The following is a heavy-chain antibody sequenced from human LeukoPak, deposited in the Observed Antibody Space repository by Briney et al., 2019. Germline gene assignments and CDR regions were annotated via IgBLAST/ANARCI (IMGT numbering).Heavy chain of an antibody. D-gene: IGHD2-21*01. V-gene: IGHV3-74*01. CDR1: GFTFSNYW. J-gene: IGHJ4*02. CDR2: INSDGSNT. CDR3: ARYSALALDY. Sequence: LAGGSLRLSCAASGFTFSNYWMHWVRQAPGKGLVWVSRINSDGSNTNYADSVKGRFTISRDNAKNTLYLQMNSLRAEDTAVYYCARYSALALDYWGQGTLVTVSS.